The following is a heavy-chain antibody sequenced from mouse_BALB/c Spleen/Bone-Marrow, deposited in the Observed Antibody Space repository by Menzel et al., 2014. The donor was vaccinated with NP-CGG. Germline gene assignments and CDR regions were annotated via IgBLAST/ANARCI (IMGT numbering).Heavy chain of an antibody. J-gene: IGHJ4*01. Sequence: DVKLVESGGGLVQPGGSLKPSCAASGFTFSSYTMSWVRQTPEKRLEWVAYISNGGGSTYYPDTVKGRFTISRDNAKNTLYLQMSSLKSEDTAMYYCARHGYYGSRAMDYWGQGTSVTVSS. D-gene: IGHD1-1*01. V-gene: IGHV5-12-2*01. CDR2: ISNGGGST. CDR1: GFTFSSYT. CDR3: ARHGYYGSRAMDY.